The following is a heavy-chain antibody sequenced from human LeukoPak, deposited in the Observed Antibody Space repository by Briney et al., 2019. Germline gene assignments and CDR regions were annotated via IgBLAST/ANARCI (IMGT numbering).Heavy chain of an antibody. CDR3: ARSEDYYDSSGYSYDAFDI. J-gene: IGHJ3*02. D-gene: IGHD3-22*01. CDR1: GYTFTGYY. CDR2: INPNSGGT. V-gene: IGHV1-2*02. Sequence: GASVKVSCKASGYTFTGYYMHWVRQAPGQGLEWMGWINPNSGGTNYAQKFQGRVTITRDTSISTAYMELSRLRSDDTAVYYCARSEDYYDSSGYSYDAFDIWGQGTMVTVSS.